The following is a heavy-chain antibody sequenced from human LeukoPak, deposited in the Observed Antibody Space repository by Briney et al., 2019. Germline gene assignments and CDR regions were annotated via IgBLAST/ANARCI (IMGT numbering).Heavy chain of an antibody. CDR1: GFTFSSYG. D-gene: IGHD2-15*01. CDR2: IRNDGSKK. V-gene: IGHV3-30*02. J-gene: IGHJ4*02. CDR3: ARAFRGGYCSGGSCQAYFDY. Sequence: GGSLRLSCAASGFTFSSYGMHWVRQAPGKGLEWVAFIRNDGSKKYYADSVKGRFTISRDNSKNTLYLQMNSLRAEDTAVYYCARAFRGGYCSGGSCQAYFDYWGQGTLVTVSS.